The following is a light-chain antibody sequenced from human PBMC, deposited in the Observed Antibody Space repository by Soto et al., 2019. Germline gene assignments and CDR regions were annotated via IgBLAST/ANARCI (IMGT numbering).Light chain of an antibody. Sequence: QAVVTQPASVSGSPGQSITISCTGTTKDVGGYNYVSWYQQHPGKAPRLLTYDVTKRPSGVSNRFSGSKSGNTASLTISGLQAGDEADYYCSSYTYSDTVIFGGGTQLTVL. CDR3: SSYTYSDTVI. V-gene: IGLV2-14*03. CDR1: TKDVGGYNY. CDR2: DVT. J-gene: IGLJ2*01.